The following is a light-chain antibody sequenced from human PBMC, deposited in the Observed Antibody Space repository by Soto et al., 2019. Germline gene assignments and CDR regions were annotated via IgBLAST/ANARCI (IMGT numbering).Light chain of an antibody. CDR1: QGISSY. J-gene: IGKJ5*01. V-gene: IGKV1-8*01. CDR2: AAS. Sequence: AIRMTQSPSSFSASTGDRVTITCRASQGISSYLAWYQQKPGKAPKLLIYAASTLQSGVPSRVSGSGSGTDFTLTISCLQSEDFATYYCQQYYSYPQDFGQGTRLEIK. CDR3: QQYYSYPQD.